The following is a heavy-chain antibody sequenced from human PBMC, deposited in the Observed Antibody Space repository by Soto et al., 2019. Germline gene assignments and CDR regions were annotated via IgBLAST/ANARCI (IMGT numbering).Heavy chain of an antibody. D-gene: IGHD5-18*01. CDR3: AKDRSSGYSYGRYFDY. Sequence: GGSLRLSCAASGFTFSSYAMSWVRQAPGKGLEWVSAISGSGGSTYYADSVKGRLTISRDNSKNTLYLQMNSLRAEDTAVYYCAKDRSSGYSYGRYFDYWGQGTLVTVSS. CDR2: ISGSGGST. J-gene: IGHJ4*02. V-gene: IGHV3-23*01. CDR1: GFTFSSYA.